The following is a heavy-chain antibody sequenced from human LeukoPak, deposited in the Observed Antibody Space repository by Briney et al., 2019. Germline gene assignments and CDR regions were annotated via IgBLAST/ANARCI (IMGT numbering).Heavy chain of an antibody. CDR1: GFTFSSHG. CDR3: VLGRDPYFDY. CDR2: ISSEGRNK. J-gene: IGHJ4*02. Sequence: PGGSLRLSCAASGFTFSSHGIHWVRQAPGKGLEWVAGISSEGRNKHYTDFILGRFTISRDNSNNTLYLQMNSLKVEDTAVCYCVLGRDPYFDYWGRGTLVTVSS. V-gene: IGHV3-30*03.